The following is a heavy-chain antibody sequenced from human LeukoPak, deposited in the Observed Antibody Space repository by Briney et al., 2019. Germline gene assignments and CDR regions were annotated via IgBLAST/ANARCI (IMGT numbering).Heavy chain of an antibody. CDR2: IYYSGST. Sequence: PSETLSLTCTVSGGSISSSSYYWGWIRQPPGKGLEWIGSIYYSGSTYYNPSLKSRVTISVDTSKNQFSLKLSSVTAADTAVYYCATGGGAWDDYWGQGTLVTVSS. CDR1: GGSISSSSYY. CDR3: ATGGGAWDDY. V-gene: IGHV4-39*01. D-gene: IGHD3-16*01. J-gene: IGHJ4*02.